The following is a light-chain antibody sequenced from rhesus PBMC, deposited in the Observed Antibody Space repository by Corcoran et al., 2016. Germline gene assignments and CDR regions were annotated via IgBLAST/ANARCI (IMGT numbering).Light chain of an antibody. J-gene: IGKJ4*01. CDR1: QGINTW. CDR2: KAS. Sequence: DIQMTQSPSSLSASVGDTVTITCRASQGINTWLTWYQQKPGKAPKLLIYKASHLQSGVPSRLSGNGSCTYFTLTISSLQSEDFASYYCQQYVDRPLTLGEGTKVELK. CDR3: QQYVDRPLT. V-gene: IGKV1-22*01.